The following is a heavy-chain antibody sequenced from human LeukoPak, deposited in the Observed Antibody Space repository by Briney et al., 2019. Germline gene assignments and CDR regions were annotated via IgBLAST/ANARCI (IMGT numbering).Heavy chain of an antibody. CDR3: ARDILTGYMYYGMDV. CDR2: ISSSGSTI. D-gene: IGHD3-9*01. CDR1: GFTFSNAW. V-gene: IGHV3-48*04. Sequence: GGSLRLSCAASGFTFSNAWMNWVRQAPGKGLEWVSYISSSGSTIYYADSVKGRFTISRDNAKNSLYLQMNSLRAEDTAVYYCARDILTGYMYYGMDVWGQGTTVTVSS. J-gene: IGHJ6*02.